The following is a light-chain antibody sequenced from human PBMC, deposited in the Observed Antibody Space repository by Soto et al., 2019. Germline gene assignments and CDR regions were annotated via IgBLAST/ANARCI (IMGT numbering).Light chain of an antibody. Sequence: EIVMTQSPATLSVSPWERATLSCRASQSVSYNLAWYQQKPGQAPRLLIYGASTRATGIPARFGGSGSGTEFTLTISSLQSEDFAVYFCQQYANWPPITFGQGTRLEIK. CDR2: GAS. CDR3: QQYANWPPIT. V-gene: IGKV3-15*01. CDR1: QSVSYN. J-gene: IGKJ5*01.